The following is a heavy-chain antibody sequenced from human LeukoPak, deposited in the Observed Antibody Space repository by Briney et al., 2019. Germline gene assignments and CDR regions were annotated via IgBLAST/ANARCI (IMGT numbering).Heavy chain of an antibody. Sequence: GGSLRLSCAASGFTFSSYAMHWVRQAPGKGLEWVAVIWHDGNNKYYVDSVRGRFTISRDNSKNTLYLQMNSLRAEDTAVYHCVRDAYGGAGYWGQGTLVTVSS. J-gene: IGHJ4*02. V-gene: IGHV3-33*01. CDR3: VRDAYGGAGY. CDR1: GFTFSSYA. D-gene: IGHD1-26*01. CDR2: IWHDGNNK.